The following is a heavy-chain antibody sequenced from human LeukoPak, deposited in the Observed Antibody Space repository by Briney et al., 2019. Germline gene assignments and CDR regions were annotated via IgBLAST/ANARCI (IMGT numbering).Heavy chain of an antibody. V-gene: IGHV3-48*03. Sequence: GGSLRLSCAASGFIFSSYEINWVRQAPGKGLEWVSYISSSVSTIFYADSVKGRFTISRDNAKNSLYLQMNSLRAEDTAVYYCARDMEWELLANWFDPWGQGTLVTVSS. J-gene: IGHJ5*02. D-gene: IGHD1-26*01. CDR3: ARDMEWELLANWFDP. CDR2: ISSSVSTI. CDR1: GFIFSSYE.